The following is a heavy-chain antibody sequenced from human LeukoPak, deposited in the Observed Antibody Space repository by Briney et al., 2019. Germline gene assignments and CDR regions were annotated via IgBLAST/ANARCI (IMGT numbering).Heavy chain of an antibody. V-gene: IGHV3-23*01. CDR2: ISGSGGST. CDR1: GFTFSSYA. D-gene: IGHD5-12*01. Sequence: PGGSLRLSCAASGFTFSSYAMSWVHQAPGKGLEWVSAISGSGGSTYYADSVKGRFTISRDNSKNTLYLQMNSLRAEDTAVYYCAKKGSGYPYYFDYWGQGTLVTVSS. J-gene: IGHJ4*02. CDR3: AKKGSGYPYYFDY.